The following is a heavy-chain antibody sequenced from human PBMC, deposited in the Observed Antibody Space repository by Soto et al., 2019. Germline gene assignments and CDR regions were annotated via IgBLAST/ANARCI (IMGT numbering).Heavy chain of an antibody. D-gene: IGHD5-18*01. V-gene: IGHV4-4*07. Sequence: SETLSLTCTVSRGCVNTFHWSWVRQPAGKGLEWIGRIFPNGNTDYSPSLKSRVTLSVDTSKNQISLKLSSVTAADTAVYYCAIGGYSYGFDAFDIWGQGTMVTVSS. CDR2: IFPNGNT. CDR3: AIGGYSYGFDAFDI. J-gene: IGHJ3*02. CDR1: RGCVNTFH.